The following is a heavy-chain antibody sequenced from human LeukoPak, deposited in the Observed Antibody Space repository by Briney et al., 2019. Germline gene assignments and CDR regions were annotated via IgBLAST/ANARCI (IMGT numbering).Heavy chain of an antibody. CDR3: ATLEPYVGKDAFDI. CDR1: GYTFTGYY. CDR2: INPNSGGT. J-gene: IGHJ3*02. V-gene: IGHV1-2*06. Sequence: ALVKVSCKASGYTFTGYYMHWVRQAPGQGLEWMGRINPNSGGTNYAQKFQGRVTMTRDTSISTAYMELSRLRSDDTAVYYCATLEPYVGKDAFDIWGQGTMVTVSS. D-gene: IGHD1-26*01.